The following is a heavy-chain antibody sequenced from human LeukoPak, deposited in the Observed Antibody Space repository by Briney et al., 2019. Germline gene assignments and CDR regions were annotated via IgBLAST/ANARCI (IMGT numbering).Heavy chain of an antibody. CDR2: ISAYNGNT. D-gene: IGHD3-22*01. J-gene: IGHJ5*02. CDR1: GYTFTSYG. CDR3: ARVGYYDSSGYFRPNWFDP. Sequence: ASVKVSCKASGYTFTSYGIGWVRQAPGQGLEWMGWISAYNGNTNYAQKLQGRVTMTTDTSTSTAYMELRSLRSDDTAVYYCARVGYYDSSGYFRPNWFDPWGQGTLVTVSS. V-gene: IGHV1-18*01.